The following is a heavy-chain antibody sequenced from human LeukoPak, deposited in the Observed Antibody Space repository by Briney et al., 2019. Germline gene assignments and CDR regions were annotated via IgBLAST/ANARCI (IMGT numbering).Heavy chain of an antibody. CDR3: ARFNLGWLDP. CDR2: TSSGVTTE. J-gene: IGHJ5*02. CDR1: ALPFKSYS. D-gene: IGHD1-20*01. Sequence: GGSLRLSCPASALPFKSYSMRCVRQAQGEGLEWIAYTSSGVTTEYYADSVKGRFTISRDDARDSLYLQMESLRAEHTAVYYCARFNLGWLDPWGQGALVTVSS. V-gene: IGHV3-48*01.